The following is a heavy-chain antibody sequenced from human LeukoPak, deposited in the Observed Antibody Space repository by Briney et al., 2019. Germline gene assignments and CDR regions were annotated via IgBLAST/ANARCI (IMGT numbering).Heavy chain of an antibody. J-gene: IGHJ4*02. CDR3: ARETDFGVVTN. Sequence: SHTLSLTCDIAGDRDPTKGASWTRYRQSPSRDLQWVRRTYTPSKWYNDYAVSVKSRTRINPHTSKNQFSLQQNSVTPESTAVYNCARETDFGVVTNWGQGTLVTVSS. V-gene: IGHV6-1*01. D-gene: IGHD3-3*01. CDR1: GDRDPTKGAS. CDR2: TYTPSKWYN.